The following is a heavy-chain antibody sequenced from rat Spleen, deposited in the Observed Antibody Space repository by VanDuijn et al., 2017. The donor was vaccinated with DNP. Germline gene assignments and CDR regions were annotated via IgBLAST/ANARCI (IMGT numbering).Heavy chain of an antibody. J-gene: IGHJ2*01. Sequence: EVQLVESGGGLVQPGNSLKLSCAASGFTFSDYAMAWVRQSPKKGLEWVASITSSGGSTYYPDSVKGRFTISRDYARSTLYLQMDSLRSEDTATYYCAKNPGYYFDSWGQGVMVTVSS. CDR2: ITSSGGST. CDR1: GFTFSDYA. D-gene: IGHD1-4*01. CDR3: AKNPGYYFDS. V-gene: IGHV5S23*01.